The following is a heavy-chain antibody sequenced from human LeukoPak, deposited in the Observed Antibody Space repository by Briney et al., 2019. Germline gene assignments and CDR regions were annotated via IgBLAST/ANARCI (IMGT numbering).Heavy chain of an antibody. CDR2: IYHDGRT. J-gene: IGHJ4*02. V-gene: IGHV4-38-2*02. CDR1: GYSISSGYY. CDR3: AARRSGSSWSDY. Sequence: SETLSLTCTVSGYSISSGYYWGWIRQPPGKGLEWIGNIYHDGRTYYNPSLMSRVTISVDTSKNQFSLNLNSVTAADTAVYYCAARRSGSSWSDYWGQGTLVTVTS. D-gene: IGHD6-13*01.